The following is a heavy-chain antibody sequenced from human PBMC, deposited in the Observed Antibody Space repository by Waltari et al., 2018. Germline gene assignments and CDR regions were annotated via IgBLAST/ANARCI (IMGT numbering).Heavy chain of an antibody. D-gene: IGHD4-17*01. CDR3: ARDGHAVTSAAFDY. CDR1: GFTFSSYA. J-gene: IGHJ4*02. CDR2: ISYDGSNK. Sequence: QVQLVESGGGVVQPGRSLSLPCAASGFTFSSYAMHWVRQAPGKGLGWVAVISYDGSNKYYADSVKGRFTISRDNSKNTLYLQMNSLRAEDTAVYYCARDGHAVTSAAFDYWGQGTLVTVSS. V-gene: IGHV3-30-3*01.